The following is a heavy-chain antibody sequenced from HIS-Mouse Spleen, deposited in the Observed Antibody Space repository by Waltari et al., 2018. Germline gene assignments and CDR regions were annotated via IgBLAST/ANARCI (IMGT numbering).Heavy chain of an antibody. CDR1: GFSLSTSGMC. Sequence: QVTLRESGPALVKPTQTLTLTCTFSGFSLSTSGMCVSWIRQPPGKALEWLARIDWEDDKYYSTSLKTTLTISKDTSKNQVVLTMTTMDPVDTATYYCARIAEGYSSGWYAFDYWGQGTLVTVSS. V-gene: IGHV2-70*15. CDR3: ARIAEGYSSGWYAFDY. CDR2: IDWEDDK. J-gene: IGHJ4*02. D-gene: IGHD6-19*01.